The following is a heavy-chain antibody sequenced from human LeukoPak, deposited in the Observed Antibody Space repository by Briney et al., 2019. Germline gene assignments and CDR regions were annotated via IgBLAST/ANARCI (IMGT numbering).Heavy chain of an antibody. CDR2: IYNGGNT. Sequence: GGSLRLSCAASGFTVSSNDMTWVRQTPGKGLEWVSIIYNGGNTYYADSVKGRFTISRDSSKNTLYLQMNSLRAEDTAVFYCARDRPGDGYFDYWGQGTLVTVSS. D-gene: IGHD5-24*01. CDR3: ARDRPGDGYFDY. CDR1: GFTVSSND. J-gene: IGHJ4*02. V-gene: IGHV3-66*01.